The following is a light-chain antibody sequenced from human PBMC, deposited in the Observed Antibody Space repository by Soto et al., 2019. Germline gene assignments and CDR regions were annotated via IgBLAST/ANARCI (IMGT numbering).Light chain of an antibody. CDR1: SSDVGGYNY. Sequence: QSALTQPASVSGSPGQSITISCTGTSSDVGGYNYVSWYQQHPGKAPKLMIYDVSNRPSGVSNRFSGSKSGNTASLTITGLQAEDEADYYCQSYDSSLSGWVFGGGTQLTVL. CDR3: QSYDSSLSGWV. V-gene: IGLV2-14*01. CDR2: DVS. J-gene: IGLJ2*01.